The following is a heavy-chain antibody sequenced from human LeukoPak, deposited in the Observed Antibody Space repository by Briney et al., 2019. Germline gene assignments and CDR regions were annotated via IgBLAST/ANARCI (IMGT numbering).Heavy chain of an antibody. CDR1: GLSFGAHA. CDR2: VGGGGQRT. CDR3: AKDAVSYYYYYYGMDV. J-gene: IGHJ6*02. Sequence: PGGSLRLSCAASGLSFGAHAMHWVRQAPGMGLEWVSGVGGGGQRTHYADSVKGRFTISRDNSKNTLYLQMNSLRAEDTAIYYCAKDAVSYYYYYYGMDVWGQGTTVTVSS. D-gene: IGHD4-11*01. V-gene: IGHV3-23*01.